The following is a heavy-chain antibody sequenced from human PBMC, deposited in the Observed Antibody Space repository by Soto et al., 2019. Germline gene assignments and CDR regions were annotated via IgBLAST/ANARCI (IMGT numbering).Heavy chain of an antibody. J-gene: IGHJ6*02. D-gene: IGHD3-3*01. CDR2: INHSGST. CDR3: TRGPLVNFWRVYCTGRGQLYYCYCGMEV. CDR1: GGSFSGDY. Sequence: SETLSLTCAVYGGSFSGDYWSWIRQPPGKGLEWIGEINHSGSTNYNPYLKSRVTISVDTSQNQFSLKLSSVTAADTAVYYCTRGPLVNFWRVYCTGRGQLYYCYCGMEVWGQGTRVNVS. V-gene: IGHV4-34*01.